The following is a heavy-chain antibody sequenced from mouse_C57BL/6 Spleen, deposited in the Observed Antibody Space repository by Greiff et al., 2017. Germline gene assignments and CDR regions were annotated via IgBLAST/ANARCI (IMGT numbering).Heavy chain of an antibody. CDR1: GYTFTDYN. V-gene: IGHV1-18*01. J-gene: IGHJ1*03. D-gene: IGHD1-1*02. CDR3: ARRAFYGSYEYFDV. Sequence: VQLQQPGPELVKPGASVKIPCKASGYTFTDYNMDWVKQSHGQSLEWIGDINPTNGGTIYNQKFTGKATLTVYKSSSTAYMELRSLTSEETAVYYCARRAFYGSYEYFDVGGTGTTVTVSS. CDR2: INPTNGGT.